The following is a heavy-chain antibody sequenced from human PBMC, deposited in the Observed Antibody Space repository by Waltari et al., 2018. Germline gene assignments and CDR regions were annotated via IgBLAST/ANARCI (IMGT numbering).Heavy chain of an antibody. V-gene: IGHV3-33*01. D-gene: IGHD5-18*01. CDR1: GFTFSSYG. J-gene: IGHJ5*02. Sequence: QVQLLESGGGVVQPGRSLRLPCAASGFTFSSYGMHWVRQAPGKGLEWVAVIWYDGSNKYYADSVKGRFTISRDNSKNTLYLQMNSLRAEDTAVYYCARDREAQLEENTNWFDPWGQGTLVTVSS. CDR2: IWYDGSNK. CDR3: ARDREAQLEENTNWFDP.